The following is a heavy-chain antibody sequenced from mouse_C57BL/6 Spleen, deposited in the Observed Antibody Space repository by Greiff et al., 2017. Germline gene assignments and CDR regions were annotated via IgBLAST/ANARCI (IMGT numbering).Heavy chain of an antibody. D-gene: IGHD2-10*02. CDR3: ARRYGNYFDY. J-gene: IGHJ2*01. CDR2: IDPSDSYT. CDR1: GYTFTSYW. Sequence: VQLQQPGAELVKPGASVKLSCKASGYTFTSYWMQWVKQRPGQGLEWIGEIDPSDSYTNYNQKFKGKATLTVDTSSSTAYMQLSSLTSEDSAVYYCARRYGNYFDYWGQGTTLTVSS. V-gene: IGHV1-50*01.